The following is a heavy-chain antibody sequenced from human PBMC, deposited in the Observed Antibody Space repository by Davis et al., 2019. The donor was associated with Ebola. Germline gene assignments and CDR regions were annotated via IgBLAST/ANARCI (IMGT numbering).Heavy chain of an antibody. Sequence: SVTVSCLPSGYNFTTYGISWVRQAPGQGLEWMGWISGYNGNTNYAQKFQGRVTMTTDTSTGTAYMELRRLRSDDTVVYYCARDLGPRGFDYWGQGTLVIVSS. J-gene: IGHJ4*02. CDR1: GYNFTTYG. CDR3: ARDLGPRGFDY. D-gene: IGHD3-16*01. V-gene: IGHV1-18*01. CDR2: ISGYNGNT.